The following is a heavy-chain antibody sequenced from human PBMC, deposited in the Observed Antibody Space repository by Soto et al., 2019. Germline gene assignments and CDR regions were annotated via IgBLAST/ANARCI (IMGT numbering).Heavy chain of an antibody. J-gene: IGHJ3*02. D-gene: IGHD2-15*01. CDR2: ISSSGSTI. Sequence: GGTLRLSCAASWFTFSLYYMCWIRQAPGKGLEWVSYISSSGSTIYYAYSVKGRFTISRDNAKNSLYLQMNSLRAVDTAVYYCAKSPAYCSGGSCCPDAFVIWGQGTMVTVSS. CDR3: AKSPAYCSGGSCCPDAFVI. V-gene: IGHV3-11*01. CDR1: WFTFSLYY.